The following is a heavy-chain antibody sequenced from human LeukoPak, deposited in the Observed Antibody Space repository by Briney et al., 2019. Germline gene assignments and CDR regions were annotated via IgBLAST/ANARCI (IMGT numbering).Heavy chain of an antibody. CDR3: ARETSVAGVPDY. V-gene: IGHV1-46*01. CDR2: MNPSGGST. D-gene: IGHD2-2*01. J-gene: IGHJ4*02. CDR1: GYTFTSYY. Sequence: ASVKVSCKASGYTFTSYYMHWVRQAPGQGLEWMGVMNPSGGSTSYAQKFQGRVTMTRNTSTSTVYMELSNLRSEDTAAYYFARETSVAGVPDYWGQGTLVTVSS.